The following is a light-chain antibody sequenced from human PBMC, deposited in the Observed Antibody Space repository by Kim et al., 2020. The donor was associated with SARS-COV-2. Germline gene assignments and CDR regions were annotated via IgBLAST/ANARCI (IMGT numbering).Light chain of an antibody. J-gene: IGLJ2*01. CDR2: RSN. CDR3: SAWDSSLNAVV. CDR1: GNNVGNQG. V-gene: IGLV10-54*01. Sequence: QTATLTCTGNGNNVGNQGASWLHRRQGHPPKVLSYRSNNRPSGISERLSASRSGNTASLTITGLQPEDEADYYCSAWDSSLNAVVFGGGTQLTVL.